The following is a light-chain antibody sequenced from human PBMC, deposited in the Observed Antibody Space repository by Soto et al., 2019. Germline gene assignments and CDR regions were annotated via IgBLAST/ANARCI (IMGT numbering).Light chain of an antibody. V-gene: IGKV3-15*01. J-gene: IGKJ1*01. CDR3: QQYNNWWT. Sequence: EIVMTQSPATLSVCPGEKATLSCRASQSVSSNLAWYQQKPGQAPRLLIYGASTRATGIPARFSGSGSGTKFTPTISSLQSEDFAVYYCQQYNNWWTFGQGTKV. CDR2: GAS. CDR1: QSVSSN.